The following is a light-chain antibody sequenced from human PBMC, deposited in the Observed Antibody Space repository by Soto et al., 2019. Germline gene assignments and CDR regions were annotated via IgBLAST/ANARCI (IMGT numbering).Light chain of an antibody. CDR3: QKYNSALT. J-gene: IGKJ4*01. CDR1: QGISNY. V-gene: IGKV1-27*01. Sequence: DIQMTQSPSSLSASVGDRVTITCRASQGISNYLAWYQQKPGKVPKLLIYAASTLQSGVPSRFSGSGSVTYFTLTISSLQPEDVATYYCQKYNSALTFGGGTKVEIK. CDR2: AAS.